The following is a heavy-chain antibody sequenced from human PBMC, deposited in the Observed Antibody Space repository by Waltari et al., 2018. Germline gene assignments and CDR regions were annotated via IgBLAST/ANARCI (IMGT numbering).Heavy chain of an antibody. CDR3: ARDRDFVGNSAWCFDY. Sequence: QVQLVQSGAEVKKPGASVKVSCKASGYPFTGYYIHWVRQAPGQGLEWLGRINPNSGGTNFAQKFQGRVTMTRDTSINTAYMELSSLRSDDTAVYYCARDRDFVGNSAWCFDYWGPGTLVTVSS. D-gene: IGHD4-4*01. J-gene: IGHJ4*02. CDR1: GYPFTGYY. V-gene: IGHV1-2*06. CDR2: INPNSGGT.